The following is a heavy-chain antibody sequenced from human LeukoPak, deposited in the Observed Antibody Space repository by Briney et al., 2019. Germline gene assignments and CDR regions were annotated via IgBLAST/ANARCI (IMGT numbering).Heavy chain of an antibody. Sequence: SETLSLTCTVSGGSISSYYWSWIRQPPGKGLEWIGYIYYSGSTYYNPSLKSRVTISLDTSKNQFSLKLSSVTAADTAVYYCARTGYGSGSYYNLGMYYFDYWGQGTLVTVSS. V-gene: IGHV4-59*12. D-gene: IGHD3-10*01. CDR1: GGSISSYY. J-gene: IGHJ4*02. CDR2: IYYSGST. CDR3: ARTGYGSGSYYNLGMYYFDY.